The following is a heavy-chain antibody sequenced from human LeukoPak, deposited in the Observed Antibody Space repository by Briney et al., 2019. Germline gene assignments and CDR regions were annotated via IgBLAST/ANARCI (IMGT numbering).Heavy chain of an antibody. CDR2: ISAYNGNT. CDR1: GYTFTSYG. CDR3: ARAPPIVVAPAAIYRFDP. D-gene: IGHD2-2*01. Sequence: GASVKVSCKASGYTFTSYGISWVRQAPGQGLEWMGWISAYNGNTNYAQKLQGRVTMTTDTSTSTAYMELRSLRSDDTAVYYCARAPPIVVAPAAIYRFDPWGQGTLVTVSS. J-gene: IGHJ5*02. V-gene: IGHV1-18*01.